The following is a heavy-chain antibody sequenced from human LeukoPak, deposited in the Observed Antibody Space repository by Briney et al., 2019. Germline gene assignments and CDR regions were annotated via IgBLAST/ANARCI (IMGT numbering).Heavy chain of an antibody. V-gene: IGHV4-34*01. CDR3: ARGLGATIFGVVIWDNWFDP. CDR1: GGSFSGYY. Sequence: TSETLSLTCAVYGGSFSGYYWSWIRQPPGKGLEWIGEINHSGSTNYNPSLKSRVTISVDTSKNQFSLKLSSVTAADTAVYYCARGLGATIFGVVIWDNWFDPWGQGTLVTVSS. D-gene: IGHD3-3*01. CDR2: INHSGST. J-gene: IGHJ5*02.